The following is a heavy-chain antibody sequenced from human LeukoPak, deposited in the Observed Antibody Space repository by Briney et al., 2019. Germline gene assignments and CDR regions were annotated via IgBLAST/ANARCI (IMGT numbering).Heavy chain of an antibody. CDR2: IKSKTAGATT. Sequence: SGGSLRLSCAASGFTISNAWMSWVRQAPGKGLEWVGRIKSKTAGATTDYAAPVKGRFTISRDDSKNTLYLQMNSLIIEDTAVYYCTTPPDWGQGTLVTVSS. J-gene: IGHJ4*02. V-gene: IGHV3-15*01. CDR1: GFTISNAW. CDR3: TTPPD.